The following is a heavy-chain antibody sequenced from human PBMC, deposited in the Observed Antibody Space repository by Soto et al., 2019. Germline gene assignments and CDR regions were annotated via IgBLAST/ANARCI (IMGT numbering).Heavy chain of an antibody. J-gene: IGHJ4*02. Sequence: PGGSLRLSCTASGFTFGDYATSWVRQAPGKGLEWVGFIRSKAYGGTTEYAAYVKVRFTISRDDSKSIPYLQMNSLKTEDTAVYYCTVGKLYPSPDFDYWGQGTLVTVSS. CDR2: IRSKAYGGTT. CDR1: GFTFGDYA. CDR3: TVGKLYPSPDFDY. V-gene: IGHV3-49*04. D-gene: IGHD2-8*01.